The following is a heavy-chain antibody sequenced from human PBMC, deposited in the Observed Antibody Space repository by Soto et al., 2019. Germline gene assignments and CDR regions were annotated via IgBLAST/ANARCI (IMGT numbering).Heavy chain of an antibody. Sequence: SETLSLTCTVSGGSITDYSWVWIRQPAGKGLEWIGRIFSSGSTNYNPYLKCRITMSLDTSKNQFSLKLNSANATDTAVDFWARDQGVVVTADKWFDHWGQGILVTVSS. CDR2: IFSSGST. CDR1: GGSITDYS. D-gene: IGHD2-21*02. V-gene: IGHV4-4*07. CDR3: ARDQGVVVTADKWFDH. J-gene: IGHJ5*02.